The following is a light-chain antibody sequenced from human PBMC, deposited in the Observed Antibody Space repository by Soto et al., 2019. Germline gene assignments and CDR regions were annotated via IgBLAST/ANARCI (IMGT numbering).Light chain of an antibody. J-gene: IGLJ7*01. Sequence: QSVLTQPPSVSGAPGQRVTISCTGSSSNIGAGYDVHWYQQLPGTAPKLLIYGNSNRPSGVPDRFSGSKSGTSGSLAITGLQAEIEADYYCPSYCFSLSGAVFGGGTQLNVL. V-gene: IGLV1-40*01. CDR1: SSNIGAGYD. CDR3: PSYCFSLSGAV. CDR2: GNS.